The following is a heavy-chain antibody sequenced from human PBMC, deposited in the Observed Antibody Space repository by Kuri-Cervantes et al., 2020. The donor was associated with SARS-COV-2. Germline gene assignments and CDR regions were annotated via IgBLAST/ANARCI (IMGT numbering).Heavy chain of an antibody. CDR2: IYYSGST. Sequence: SETLSLTCTVSGGSISSGGYYWSWIRQHPGKGLEWIGYIYYSGSTYYNPSLKSLVTISVDTSKNQFSLKLSSVTAADTAAYYCARGQVAGYYYGMDVWGQGTTVTVSS. J-gene: IGHJ6*02. V-gene: IGHV4-31*01. CDR1: GGSISSGGYY. D-gene: IGHD2-15*01. CDR3: ARGQVAGYYYGMDV.